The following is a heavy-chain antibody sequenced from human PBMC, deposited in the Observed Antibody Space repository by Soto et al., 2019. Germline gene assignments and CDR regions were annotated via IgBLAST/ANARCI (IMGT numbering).Heavy chain of an antibody. D-gene: IGHD3-22*01. Sequence: QVQLVQSGAEVRKPGSTVKVSCKASGGTFSRHAISWVRQAPGQGLEWMGGIIPIFGTANQAQKFQGRVTIIADESTSTGDMELSSLRSEDTAMYYCARGWGYDSNDYYYAYWGQGTLVIVSS. CDR2: IIPIFGTA. CDR3: ARGWGYDSNDYYYAY. V-gene: IGHV1-69*01. CDR1: GGTFSRHA. J-gene: IGHJ4*02.